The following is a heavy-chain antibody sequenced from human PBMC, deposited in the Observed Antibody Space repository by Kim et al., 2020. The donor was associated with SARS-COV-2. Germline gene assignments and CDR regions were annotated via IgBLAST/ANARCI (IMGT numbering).Heavy chain of an antibody. J-gene: IGHJ4*02. CDR3: ARVVGPTVTTSLDY. Sequence: ASVKVSCKASGYTFTSYGISWVRQAPGQGLEWMGWISAYNGNTNYAQKLQGRVTMTTDTSTSTAYMELRSLRSDDTAVYYCARVVGPTVTTSLDYWGQGTLVTVSS. CDR1: GYTFTSYG. V-gene: IGHV1-18*01. CDR2: ISAYNGNT. D-gene: IGHD4-17*01.